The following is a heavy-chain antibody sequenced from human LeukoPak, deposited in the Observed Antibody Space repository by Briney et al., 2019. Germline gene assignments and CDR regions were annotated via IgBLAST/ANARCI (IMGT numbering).Heavy chain of an antibody. CDR3: ARDRGGEMATITSDY. D-gene: IGHD5-24*01. Sequence: ASVKVSCKASGGTFSSYAISWVRQAPGQGLEWMGRIIPILGIANYAQKFQGRVTITADKSTSTAYMELSSLRSEDTAVYYCARDRGGEMATITSDYWGQGTLVTVSS. CDR2: IIPILGIA. CDR1: GGTFSSYA. J-gene: IGHJ4*02. V-gene: IGHV1-69*04.